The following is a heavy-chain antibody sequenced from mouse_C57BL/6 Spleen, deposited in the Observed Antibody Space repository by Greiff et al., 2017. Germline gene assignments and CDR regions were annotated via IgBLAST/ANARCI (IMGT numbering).Heavy chain of an antibody. CDR3: ARGYYYGSSFAY. CDR2: IHPNSGST. Sequence: QVQLKQPGAELVKPGASVKLSCKASGYTFTSYWMHWVKPRPGQGLEWIGMIHPNSGSTNYNEKFQSKATLTVDKSSSTAYMQLSSLTSEDSAVYYCARGYYYGSSFAYWGQGTLVTVSA. V-gene: IGHV1-64*01. J-gene: IGHJ3*01. CDR1: GYTFTSYW. D-gene: IGHD1-1*01.